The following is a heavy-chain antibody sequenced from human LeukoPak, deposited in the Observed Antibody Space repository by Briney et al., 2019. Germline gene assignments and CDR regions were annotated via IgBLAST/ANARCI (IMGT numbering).Heavy chain of an antibody. CDR1: GGTFSSYA. CDR2: ILPIFGIA. CDR3: AREAVDSSGSESDY. V-gene: IGHV1-69*04. J-gene: IGHJ4*02. Sequence: GAPVKVSCKASGGTFSSYAISSVRQAPGHGLEWMGRILPIFGIANYAQKFQGRVTITADKSTSTDYLDLSSLRAEDTAVYYCAREAVDSSGSESDYWGQGTLVTVSS. D-gene: IGHD3-22*01.